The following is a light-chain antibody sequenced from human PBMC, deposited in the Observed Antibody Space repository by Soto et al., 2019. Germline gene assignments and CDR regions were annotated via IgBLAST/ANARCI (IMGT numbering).Light chain of an antibody. CDR2: DVS. V-gene: IGKV3-20*01. J-gene: IGKJ1*01. Sequence: EIVLTQSPSTLSLSPGERATLSCRASQSVGSSYLAWYQQKPGQAPRLLMYDVSTRATGIPDRFSGSGSGTDCTLTISRLEPEDFAVYYCQRYCTSPPWTFGQGTKVDIK. CDR3: QRYCTSPPWT. CDR1: QSVGSSY.